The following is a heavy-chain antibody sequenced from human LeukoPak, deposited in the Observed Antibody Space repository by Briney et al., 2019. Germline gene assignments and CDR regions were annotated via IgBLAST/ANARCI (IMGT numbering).Heavy chain of an antibody. CDR1: GYTFTGYC. J-gene: IGHJ4*02. Sequence: VASVKVSCKASGYTFTGYCMHWVRQAPGQGLGWMGWINPNSGATNYAEKFQGRATMTRDTSISTAYMELSRLRSDDTAVYYCARVRGYSVYDYIDYWGQGTLVTVSS. CDR2: INPNSGAT. V-gene: IGHV1-2*02. CDR3: ARVRGYSVYDYIDY. D-gene: IGHD5/OR15-5a*01.